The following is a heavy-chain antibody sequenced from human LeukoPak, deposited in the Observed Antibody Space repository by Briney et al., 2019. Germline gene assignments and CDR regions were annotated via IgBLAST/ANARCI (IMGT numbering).Heavy chain of an antibody. V-gene: IGHV4-61*02. Sequence: SETLSLTCTVSGGSISSGSYYWSWIRQPAGKGLEWIGRIYTSGSTNYNPSLKSRVTISVDTSKNQFSLKLSSVTAADTAVYYCASQRPYTGTYCFDYWGQGTLVTVSS. D-gene: IGHD1-1*01. CDR3: ASQRPYTGTYCFDY. CDR1: GGSISSGSYY. J-gene: IGHJ4*02. CDR2: IYTSGST.